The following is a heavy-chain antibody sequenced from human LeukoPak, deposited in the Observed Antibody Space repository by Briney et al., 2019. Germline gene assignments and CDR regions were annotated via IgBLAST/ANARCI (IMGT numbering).Heavy chain of an antibody. CDR2: IKQDGSEK. J-gene: IGHJ4*02. CDR1: GFTFSYYW. CDR3: ARGRGDYGGYFDY. D-gene: IGHD4-17*01. Sequence: PGGSLRLSCAASGFTFSYYWMSWVRQAPGKGLEWVANIKQDGSEKYYVDSVKGRFTISRDNAKNSLYLQMNSLRAEDTAVYYCARGRGDYGGYFDYWGQGTLVTVSS. V-gene: IGHV3-7*01.